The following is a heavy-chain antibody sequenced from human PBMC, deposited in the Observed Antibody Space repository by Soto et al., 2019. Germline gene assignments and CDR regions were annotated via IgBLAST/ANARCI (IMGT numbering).Heavy chain of an antibody. D-gene: IGHD3-3*02. J-gene: IGHJ3*02. V-gene: IGHV4-59*01. Sequence: QVQLQESGPGLVKPSETLSLTCTVSGGSISSYYWSWIRQPPGKGLEWIGYIYYSGSTNYNPSLKSRVTISVDTSKNQFSLKLSSVTAADTAVYYCARDRIGFLEWPDAFDIWGQGTMVTVSS. CDR3: ARDRIGFLEWPDAFDI. CDR2: IYYSGST. CDR1: GGSISSYY.